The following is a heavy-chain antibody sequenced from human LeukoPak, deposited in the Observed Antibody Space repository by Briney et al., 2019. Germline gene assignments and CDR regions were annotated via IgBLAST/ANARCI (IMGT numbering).Heavy chain of an antibody. J-gene: IGHJ5*02. CDR2: IKEDGSEK. D-gene: IGHD3-22*01. V-gene: IGHV3-7*01. CDR3: TRGRLTMT. CDR1: GFTFSSYG. Sequence: GGSLRLSCAASGFTFSSYGMHWVRQAPGKGLEWVANIKEDGSEKCYVEPVKGRFSISRDNAKNSLYLQMNSLRVEDTAVYYCTRGRLTMTWGQGTLVTVSS.